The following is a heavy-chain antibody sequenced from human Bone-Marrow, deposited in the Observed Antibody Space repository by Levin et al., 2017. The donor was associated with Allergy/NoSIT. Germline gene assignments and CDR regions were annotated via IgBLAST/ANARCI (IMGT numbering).Heavy chain of an antibody. CDR1: GFTFNDYT. V-gene: IGHV3-43*01. CDR3: AKDLSPRIAVTGNVEY. Sequence: GESLKISCAASGFTFNDYTMHWVRQAPQRGLEWASLISWDASTTYYADSVRGRFTISRDNSKNALYLQMNSLTTEDTALYYCAKDLSPRIAVTGNVEYWGQGTLVTVSS. J-gene: IGHJ4*02. CDR2: ISWDASTT. D-gene: IGHD6-19*01.